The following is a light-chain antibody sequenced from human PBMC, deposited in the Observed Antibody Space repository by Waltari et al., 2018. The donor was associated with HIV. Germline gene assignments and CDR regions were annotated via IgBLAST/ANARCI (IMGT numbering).Light chain of an antibody. J-gene: IGLJ2*01. Sequence: SYVLTQPHSVSVAPGKTARVSCGGNNIGRKSVHWYQQKPGQAPVVVIYYDSDRPSWSPERFSGSNSGDTATLTIRRVEAGDEADYYCQLWDSNTDHPVFGGGTKLTVL. V-gene: IGLV3-21*04. CDR3: QLWDSNTDHPV. CDR2: YDS. CDR1: NIGRKS.